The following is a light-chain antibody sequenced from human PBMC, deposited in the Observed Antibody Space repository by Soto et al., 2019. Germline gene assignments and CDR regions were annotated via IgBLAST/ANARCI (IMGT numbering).Light chain of an antibody. J-gene: IGKJ1*01. CDR2: DAS. CDR3: QQYNSFRT. CDR1: QSISSW. Sequence: DIQMTQSPSTLSASVGDRVTITCRASQSISSWLAWYQQKPGIAPKLLIYDASTLESGVPSRFSGSGSGTEFTLTISSLQPDDFATYYCQQYNSFRTFGQGTKVEI. V-gene: IGKV1-5*01.